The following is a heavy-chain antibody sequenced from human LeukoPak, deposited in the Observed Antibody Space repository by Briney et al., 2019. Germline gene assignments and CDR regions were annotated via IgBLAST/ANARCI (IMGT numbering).Heavy chain of an antibody. D-gene: IGHD3-22*01. Sequence: ASVKVSCKASGYTFTGYYMHWVRQAPGQGLEWMGWINPNSGGTKYAQKFQGRVTMTRDSSISTSYMELSRLRSDDAAVYYCARDGDSSGYYFNAFDIWGQGTMVTVSS. CDR3: ARDGDSSGYYFNAFDI. J-gene: IGHJ3*02. CDR2: INPNSGGT. V-gene: IGHV1-2*02. CDR1: GYTFTGYY.